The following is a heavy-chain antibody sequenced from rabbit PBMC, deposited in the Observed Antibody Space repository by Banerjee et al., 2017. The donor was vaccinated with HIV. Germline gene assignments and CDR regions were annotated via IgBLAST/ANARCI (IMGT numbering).Heavy chain of an antibody. Sequence: QELLEESGGDLVQPEGSLTLTCTASGFSFSTSYWICWVRQAPGKGLEWIACIYAGRGGTTYYASWAKGRFTISKTSSTTVTLQMTSLTAADTATYFCARWGAGYADYDYGVSDLWGQGTLVTVS. CDR3: ARWGAGYADYDYGVSDL. CDR2: IYAGRGGTT. D-gene: IGHD3-1*01. CDR1: GFSFSTSYW. V-gene: IGHV1S45*01. J-gene: IGHJ3*01.